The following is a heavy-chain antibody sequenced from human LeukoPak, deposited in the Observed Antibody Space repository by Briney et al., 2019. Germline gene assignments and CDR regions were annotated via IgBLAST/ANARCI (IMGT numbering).Heavy chain of an antibody. J-gene: IGHJ4*02. CDR2: ISPIFGTA. Sequence: SVKVSCKASGGTFSSYAISWVRQARGRGLEWMGRISPIFGTANYAQKFQGRVTITTDESTSTAYMELSSLRSEDTAVYYCARERGIVVVVAATGFDYWGQATLITVSS. CDR1: GGTFSSYA. V-gene: IGHV1-69*05. D-gene: IGHD2-15*01. CDR3: ARERGIVVVVAATGFDY.